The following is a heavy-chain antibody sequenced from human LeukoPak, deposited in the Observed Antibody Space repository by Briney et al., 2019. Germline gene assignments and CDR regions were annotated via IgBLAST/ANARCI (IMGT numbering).Heavy chain of an antibody. Sequence: SETLSLTCAVYGESSCNYYCHSLRLSPGTGLEWIGEINHSGSTNYSPSLKGRVTISVDKSKNQFSLKLSSVTAADTAVYYCARLPSYSNYDYHAYYFDYWGQGTLVTVSS. CDR1: GESSCNYY. CDR3: ARLPSYSNYDYHAYYFDY. J-gene: IGHJ4*02. V-gene: IGHV4-34*01. D-gene: IGHD4-11*01. CDR2: INHSGST.